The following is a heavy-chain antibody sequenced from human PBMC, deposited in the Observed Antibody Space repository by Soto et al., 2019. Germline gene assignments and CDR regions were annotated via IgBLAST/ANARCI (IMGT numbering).Heavy chain of an antibody. CDR3: ARANSGDHDEFDY. Sequence: ASVKVSCKASVYTFTGVYIHWLRHAPRQGLEWMGGVNPNSGGPHYAQKFKGRVTMTRDTSVTSAHMEVIRLRPADTAVYYCARANSGDHDEFDYWAQGTPVTVYS. J-gene: IGHJ4*02. D-gene: IGHD6-19*01. CDR2: VNPNSGGP. CDR1: VYTFTGVY. V-gene: IGHV1-2*02.